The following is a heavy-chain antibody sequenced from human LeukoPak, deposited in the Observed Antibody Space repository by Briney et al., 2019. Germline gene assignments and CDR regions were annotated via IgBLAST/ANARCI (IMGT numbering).Heavy chain of an antibody. J-gene: IGHJ5*02. Sequence: SGPTLVNPTQTLTLTCTFSGFSFSTTGVGVGWIRQPPGKALEWLALIYWDDDKRYSPSLESRLTITKDTSKNQVVLTMTNMDPVDTATYYCAHHYYYGSGSYSPSNNWFDPWGQGTLVTVSS. CDR3: AHHYYYGSGSYSPSNNWFDP. CDR1: GFSFSTTGVG. CDR2: IYWDDDK. V-gene: IGHV2-5*02. D-gene: IGHD3-10*01.